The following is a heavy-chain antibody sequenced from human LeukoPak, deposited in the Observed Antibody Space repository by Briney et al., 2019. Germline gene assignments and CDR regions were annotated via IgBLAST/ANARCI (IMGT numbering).Heavy chain of an antibody. D-gene: IGHD2-2*01. CDR1: GFTFDDYA. J-gene: IGHJ5*02. Sequence: PGRSLRLSCAASGFTFDDYAMHWVRQAPGKGLEWVSGISWNSGSIGYADSVKGRFTISRDNAKNSLYLQMNSLRAEDTALYYCAKAGDSTSFQFSNWFDPWGQGTLVTVSS. CDR2: ISWNSGSI. CDR3: AKAGDSTSFQFSNWFDP. V-gene: IGHV3-9*01.